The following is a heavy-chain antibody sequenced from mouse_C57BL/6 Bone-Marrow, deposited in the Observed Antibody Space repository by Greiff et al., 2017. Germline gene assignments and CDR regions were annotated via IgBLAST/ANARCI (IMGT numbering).Heavy chain of an antibody. V-gene: IGHV1-4*01. D-gene: IGHD1-1*01. J-gene: IGHJ4*01. Sequence: VQLQQSGAELARPGASVKMSCKASGYTFTSYTMHWVKQRPGQGLEWIGYINPSSGYTKYNQKFKDKATLTADKSSSTAYMQLSSLTSEDSAVYYCARWYGSSPYYAMDYWGQGTSVTVSS. CDR3: ARWYGSSPYYAMDY. CDR2: INPSSGYT. CDR1: GYTFTSYT.